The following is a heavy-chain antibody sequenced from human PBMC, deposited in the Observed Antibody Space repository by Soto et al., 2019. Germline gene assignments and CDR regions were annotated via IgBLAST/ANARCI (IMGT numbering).Heavy chain of an antibody. D-gene: IGHD3-10*01. CDR1: GGTFSSYA. CDR3: ASYHYYGSGSYYPWYFDY. Sequence: QVQLVQSGAEVKKPGSSVKVSCKASGGTFSSYAISWVRQAPGQGLEWMGGNIPIFGTANYAQKFQGRVTITADESTSTAYMELSSLRSEDTAVYYCASYHYYGSGSYYPWYFDYWGQGTLVTVSS. CDR2: NIPIFGTA. J-gene: IGHJ4*02. V-gene: IGHV1-69*01.